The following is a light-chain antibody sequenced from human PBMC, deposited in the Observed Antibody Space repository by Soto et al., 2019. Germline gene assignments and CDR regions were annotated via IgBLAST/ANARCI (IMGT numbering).Light chain of an antibody. CDR1: QSVSSSY. CDR2: GAS. J-gene: IGKJ5*01. CDR3: QQYGSSPT. V-gene: IGKV3-20*01. Sequence: EIVLTQSPGTPSLSPGERATLSCRASQSVSSSYLAWYQQKPGQAPRLLIYGASSTATGIPDRFSGSGSGTDFTLTISRLEPEDFAVYYCQQYGSSPTFGQGTRLEIK.